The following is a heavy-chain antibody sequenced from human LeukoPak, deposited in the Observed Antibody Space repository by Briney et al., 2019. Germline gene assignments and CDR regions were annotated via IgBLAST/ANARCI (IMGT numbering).Heavy chain of an antibody. CDR2: IYTTGTA. Sequence: SETLSLTCIISGGSIGPYYWSWIRQAAGKGPEWIGRIYTTGTADYNPSLKGRVFLSVDTSKNQFSLKVTSVTAADTAVYYCARDHGDNWFDPWGQGTLVTVSS. V-gene: IGHV4-4*07. CDR3: ARDHGDNWFDP. J-gene: IGHJ5*02. D-gene: IGHD3-10*01. CDR1: GGSIGPYY.